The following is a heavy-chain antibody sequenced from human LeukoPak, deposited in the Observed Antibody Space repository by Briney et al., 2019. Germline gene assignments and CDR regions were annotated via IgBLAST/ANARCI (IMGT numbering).Heavy chain of an antibody. D-gene: IGHD6-19*01. J-gene: IGHJ5*02. CDR2: INAGNGKT. CDR1: GYNFRDNT. CDR3: ARKGGSDWDNWFDP. V-gene: IGHV1-3*03. Sequence: ASVKVSCKASGYNFRDNTMHWVRQAPGQRLEWMGWINAGNGKTKYSQEFQDRITITRDTSASTVYMELSSLRSEDTAFYYCARKGGSDWDNWFDPWGQGTLVTVSS.